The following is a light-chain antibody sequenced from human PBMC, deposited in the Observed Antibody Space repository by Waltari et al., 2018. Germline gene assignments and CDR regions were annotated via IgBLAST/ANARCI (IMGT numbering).Light chain of an antibody. J-gene: IGKJ1*01. CDR2: GTS. CDR1: QSVSGSY. V-gene: IGKV3-20*01. CDR3: QQYSSSPGT. Sequence: ETVLTQSPGTMSLSPGERATLSCRASQSVSGSYLAWYQQKPGQAPRLLIYGTSSRATGIPDRCSGSGSGTDFTLTITRLESEDFAVYYCQQYSSSPGTFSKVTKVEIK.